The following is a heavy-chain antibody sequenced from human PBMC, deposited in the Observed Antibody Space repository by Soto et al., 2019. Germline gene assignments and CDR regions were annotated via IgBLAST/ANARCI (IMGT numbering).Heavy chain of an antibody. V-gene: IGHV3-23*01. J-gene: IGHJ3*02. Sequence: GCRDLYCTGAELTFSMYTMGWVRQAPGKGLEWVAGVSGSGGSTYYADSVKGRFSISRDNSKNTLYLQMNSLRAEDTAVYYCAKDRPSDIWGQGTMVTVSS. CDR3: AKDRPSDI. CDR2: VSGSGGST. CDR1: ELTFSMYT.